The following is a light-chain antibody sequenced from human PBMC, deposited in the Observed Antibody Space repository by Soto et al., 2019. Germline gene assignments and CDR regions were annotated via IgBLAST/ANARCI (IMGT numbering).Light chain of an antibody. V-gene: IGLV2-14*01. CDR1: SGDFGGYNF. CDR2: EVT. Sequence: QSVLTQPASVSGSPGQSITVSCTGTSGDFGGYNFVSWYQQHPGKAPKLIIYEVTNRPSGVSNRFSGSKSGNTASLTISGLRAEDEADYYCSSYTSGFTLVVFGGGTQLTVL. CDR3: SSYTSGFTLVV. J-gene: IGLJ2*01.